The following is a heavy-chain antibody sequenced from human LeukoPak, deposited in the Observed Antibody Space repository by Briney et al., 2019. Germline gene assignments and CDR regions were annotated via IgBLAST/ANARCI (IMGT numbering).Heavy chain of an antibody. V-gene: IGHV3-30*02. CDR2: IRYDGSNK. D-gene: IGHD3-22*01. CDR1: GFTFSSYG. Sequence: GGSLRLSCAASGFTFSSYGMHWVRQAPGKGLEWVAFIRYDGSNKYYADSVKGRFTISRDNSKNTLYLQMNSLRAEDTAVYYCAKGYYYDSSGLNWFDPWGQGTLVTVSS. J-gene: IGHJ5*02. CDR3: AKGYYYDSSGLNWFDP.